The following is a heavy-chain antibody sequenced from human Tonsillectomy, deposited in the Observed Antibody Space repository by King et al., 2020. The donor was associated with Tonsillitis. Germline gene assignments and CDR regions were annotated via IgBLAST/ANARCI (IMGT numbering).Heavy chain of an antibody. Sequence: VQLVESGGGLVQPGGSLRLSCAASGFTFSTYAMTWVRQAPGKGLEWVSAISGSADSTYYADSVKGRFTISRDNSKNTLYLQMNSLRAEDTAVYYCAKLGYSSGLYGYFDYWGQGTLVTVSS. V-gene: IGHV3-23*04. CDR2: ISGSADST. D-gene: IGHD6-19*01. J-gene: IGHJ4*02. CDR1: GFTFSTYA. CDR3: AKLGYSSGLYGYFDY.